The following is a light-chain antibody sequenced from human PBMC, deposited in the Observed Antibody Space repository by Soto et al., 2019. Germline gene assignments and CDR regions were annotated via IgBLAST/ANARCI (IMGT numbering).Light chain of an antibody. CDR1: SSDVGGYNY. V-gene: IGLV2-14*01. Sequence: QSALTQPASVSGSPGQSITISCTGTSSDVGGYNYVSWYQQHPGKAPKLMIYEVSNRPSGFSNRFSGSKSGNTASLTISGLQAEDEADYCCSSFTSINTWVFGGGTQLTVL. CDR2: EVS. CDR3: SSFTSINTWV. J-gene: IGLJ3*02.